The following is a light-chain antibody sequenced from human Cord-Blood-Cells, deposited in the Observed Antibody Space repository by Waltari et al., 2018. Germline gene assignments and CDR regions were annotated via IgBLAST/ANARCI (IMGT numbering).Light chain of an antibody. CDR2: GAS. J-gene: IGKJ2*03. CDR1: QSVSSSY. Sequence: EIVLTQSPGTLSLTPGESATHSCRASQSVSSSYLAWYQHKPGQAPRILIYGASSRDTGIPDRFSGSGSGTDFTLTISRLEPEDFAVYYCQQYGSSPHSFGQGTKLEIK. V-gene: IGKV3-20*01. CDR3: QQYGSSPHS.